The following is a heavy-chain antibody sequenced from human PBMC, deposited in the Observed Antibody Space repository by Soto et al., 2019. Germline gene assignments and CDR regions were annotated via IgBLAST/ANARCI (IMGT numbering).Heavy chain of an antibody. CDR3: ARARRAVATTWDDY. D-gene: IGHD5-12*01. CDR2: IIPIFGTA. V-gene: IGHV1-69*13. Sequence: ASVKASCKAPGGTFSSCAIISARQAPGQGLEWMGGIIPIFGTANYAQKFQGRVTXXADESTSTAYMELSSLRSEDTAVYYCARARRAVATTWDDYWGQGTLVTVSS. CDR1: GGTFSSCA. J-gene: IGHJ4*02.